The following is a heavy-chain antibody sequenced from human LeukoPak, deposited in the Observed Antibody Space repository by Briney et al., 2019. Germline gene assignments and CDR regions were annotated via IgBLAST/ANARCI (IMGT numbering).Heavy chain of an antibody. CDR1: GGSINSYY. D-gene: IGHD6-6*01. J-gene: IGHJ6*03. CDR2: IYYSGST. CDR3: ARDFGYSSSSMNYYYYTDV. V-gene: IGHV4-59*01. Sequence: PSETLSLTCTVSGGSINSYYWSWIRQPPGKGLEWIGYIYYSGSTNYNPSLKSRVTISVDTSKNQFSLNLSSVTAADTAVYYCARDFGYSSSSMNYYYYTDVWGKGTTVTVSS.